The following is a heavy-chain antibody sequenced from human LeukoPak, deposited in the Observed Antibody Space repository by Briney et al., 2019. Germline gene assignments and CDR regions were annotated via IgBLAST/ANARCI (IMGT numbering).Heavy chain of an antibody. CDR3: AKSDCGSDGCKLLNY. CDR2: ITGGGDST. Sequence: GGSLRLSCAASGFTFTSYAMTYVRQAPGKGLEWVSSITGGGDSTYYADVVKGRFTISRDNSRNTLSLQMNSLRVEDTAIYYCAKSDCGSDGCKLLNYWGQGTLVTVSS. D-gene: IGHD2-21*01. V-gene: IGHV3-23*01. CDR1: GFTFTSYA. J-gene: IGHJ4*02.